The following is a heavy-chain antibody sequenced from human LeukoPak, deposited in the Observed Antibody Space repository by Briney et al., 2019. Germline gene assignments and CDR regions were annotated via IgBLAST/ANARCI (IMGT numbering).Heavy chain of an antibody. V-gene: IGHV4-39*01. CDR2: SYYSVST. CDR3: VRHDFTFDY. Sequence: SETLSLTCTVSGASISTTSYYWGWIRQPPGKGLEWFGSSYYSVSTYYSPSFKIRATISLDTSKNQFSLKLSSVTAADTAVYVCVRHDFTFDYWGQGILVTVSS. CDR1: GASISTTSYY. J-gene: IGHJ4*02.